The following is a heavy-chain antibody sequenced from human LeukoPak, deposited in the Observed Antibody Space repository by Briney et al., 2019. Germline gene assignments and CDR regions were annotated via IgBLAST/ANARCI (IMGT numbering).Heavy chain of an antibody. Sequence: GGSLRLSCAASGFTFTSYNMNWVRQAPGKRLEWVSYISISISTIYYADSVKGRFTISRDDAKNSLYLQMNSLRDEDTAVYYCARDDFDILTGYQFDYWGQGTLVTVSS. J-gene: IGHJ4*02. V-gene: IGHV3-48*02. CDR2: ISISISTI. CDR3: ARDDFDILTGYQFDY. CDR1: GFTFTSYN. D-gene: IGHD3-9*01.